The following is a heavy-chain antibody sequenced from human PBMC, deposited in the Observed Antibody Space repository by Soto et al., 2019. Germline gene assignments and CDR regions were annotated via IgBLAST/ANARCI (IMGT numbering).Heavy chain of an antibody. Sequence: QVQLVQSGAEVKKPGSSVKVSCKAPGGTFSSYAISWVRQAPGQGLEWMGGVIPIFGTAKYAQKFQGRVTIIADESTSTGYMELRSRRSEDTAVYYCARSQGGSSSLDIYYYYYYGMDVWGKGTTVTVSS. V-gene: IGHV1-69*01. CDR1: GGTFSSYA. J-gene: IGHJ6*04. D-gene: IGHD2-15*01. CDR2: VIPIFGTA. CDR3: ARSQGGSSSLDIYYYYYYGMDV.